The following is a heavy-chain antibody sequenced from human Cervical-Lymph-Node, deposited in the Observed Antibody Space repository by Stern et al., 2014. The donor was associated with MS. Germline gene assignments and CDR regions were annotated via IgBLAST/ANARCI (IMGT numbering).Heavy chain of an antibody. V-gene: IGHV4-31*11. D-gene: IGHD6-13*01. CDR3: ARVIAAAGGGGDQIDY. CDR2: FYYSGST. J-gene: IGHJ4*02. Sequence: QLQLQESGPGLVKPSQTLSLTCAVSGGSISSGGYYWSWIRQHPGKGLEWIGYFYYSGSTYYNPSLKSRVTISVDTSKNQFSLKLSSVTAADTAVYYCARVIAAAGGGGDQIDYWGQGTLVTVSS. CDR1: GGSISSGGYY.